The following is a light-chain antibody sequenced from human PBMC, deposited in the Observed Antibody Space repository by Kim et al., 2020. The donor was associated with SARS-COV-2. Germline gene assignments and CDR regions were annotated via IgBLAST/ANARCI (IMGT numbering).Light chain of an antibody. CDR3: NSRDSYWV. V-gene: IGLV3-19*01. CDR2: GKN. Sequence: VSVALGQTVRITCQGDSLRSYYASWYQQKPGQAPVLVIYGKNNRPSGIPDRFSGSSSGNTASLTITGAQAEDEADYYCNSRDSYWVFGGGTQLTVL. J-gene: IGLJ3*02. CDR1: SLRSYY.